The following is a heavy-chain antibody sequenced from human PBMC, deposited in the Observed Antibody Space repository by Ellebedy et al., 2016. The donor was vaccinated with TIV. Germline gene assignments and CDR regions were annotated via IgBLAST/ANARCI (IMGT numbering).Heavy chain of an antibody. CDR3: ARERRFCGNECYLYYYYGMDV. CDR1: GFLVADNY. Sequence: GESLKISCAASGFLVADNYINWVRQAPGRGLEWVSITSSGGTTNYADSVKGRFIISRDNSKNTLHLEMNSLRPEDSAVYFCARERRFCGNECYLYYYYGMDVWGQGTTVTVSS. J-gene: IGHJ6*02. V-gene: IGHV3-66*01. D-gene: IGHD2-21*01. CDR2: TSSGGTT.